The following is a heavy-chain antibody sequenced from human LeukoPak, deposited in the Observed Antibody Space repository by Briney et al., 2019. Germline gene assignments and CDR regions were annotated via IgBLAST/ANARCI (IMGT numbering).Heavy chain of an antibody. J-gene: IGHJ5*02. CDR2: IKPDGSEK. D-gene: IGHD3-10*01. V-gene: IGHV3-7*05. CDR3: VRGSSGTVVRGVSWAWFDP. Sequence: PGGSLRLSCAASGFHFSLYWMTWVRQAPGKGLEWVANIKPDGSEKYYVESAKGRFTISRDNAKNSLYLQMYSLRGEDTAVYYCVRGSSGTVVRGVSWAWFDPWGQGTLVTVSS. CDR1: GFHFSLYW.